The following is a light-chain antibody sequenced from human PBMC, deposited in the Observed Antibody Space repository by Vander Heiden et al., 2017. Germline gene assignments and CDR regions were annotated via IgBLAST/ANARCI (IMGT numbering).Light chain of an antibody. CDR3: RQSDSTPFS. J-gene: IGKJ3*01. CDR2: AAS. Sequence: DIQMTQSPSSLSASVGDRVTITCRASQSISIYLNWYQQKPGKAPKLLIYAASSFQSGVPSTFRASGSGTDFTLTISRLQPEDFTTYYCRQSDSTPFSFGPET. V-gene: IGKV1-39*01. CDR1: QSISIY.